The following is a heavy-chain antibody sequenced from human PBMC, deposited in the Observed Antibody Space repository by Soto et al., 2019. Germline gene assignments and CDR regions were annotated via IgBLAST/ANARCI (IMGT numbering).Heavy chain of an antibody. Sequence: PGGSRGLCGAAGGCTVRRSSMNGVRQAPGMGPGSVSSINSITDYLYSGDSLKGRFTISRDNAKNSLYRQMNCLGAENPAVSHCARGSEDLTSYFGYLRQGTRVTVAT. V-gene: IGHV3-21*06. J-gene: IGHJ4*02. CDR1: GCTVRRSS. CDR3: ARGSEDLTSYFGY. CDR2: INSITDYL.